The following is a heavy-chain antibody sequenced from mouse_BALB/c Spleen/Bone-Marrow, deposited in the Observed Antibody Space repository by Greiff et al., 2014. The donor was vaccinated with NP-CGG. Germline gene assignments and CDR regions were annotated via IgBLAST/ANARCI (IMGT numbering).Heavy chain of an antibody. Sequence: EVKLVESGPELVKPGASVKMSCKASGYTFTSYLIPWVQQKPGQGLEWIGYVNPYIDVYKSNENLKGKATLTSDKSSSTAYMDRSIHTPEDSAVYYCGRYYRYDGSFYDSMDSWGQGTSVTVSS. V-gene: IGHV1-14*01. CDR1: GYTFTSYL. CDR2: VNPYIDVY. J-gene: IGHJ4*01. CDR3: GRYYRYDGSFYDSMDS. D-gene: IGHD2-14*01.